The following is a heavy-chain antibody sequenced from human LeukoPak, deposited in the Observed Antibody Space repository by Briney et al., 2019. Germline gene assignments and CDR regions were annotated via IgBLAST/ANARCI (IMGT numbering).Heavy chain of an antibody. CDR1: GFTFSSYD. D-gene: IGHD2-15*01. J-gene: IGHJ4*02. V-gene: IGHV3-23*01. Sequence: GGSLRLSCAASGFTFSSYDMSWVRQAPGKGLEWVSAISGSGGSTYYADSVKGRFTISRDNSKNTLYLQMNSLRAEDTAVYYCAKDWDVVVVAAMDYWGKGTLVTVSS. CDR3: AKDWDVVVVAAMDY. CDR2: ISGSGGST.